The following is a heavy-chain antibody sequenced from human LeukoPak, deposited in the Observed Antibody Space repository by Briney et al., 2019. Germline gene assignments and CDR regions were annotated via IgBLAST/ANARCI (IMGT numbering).Heavy chain of an antibody. CDR1: GFTFSRYW. CDR3: ARAGGSGSQYSPDY. D-gene: IGHD3-10*01. Sequence: GGSLRLSCAASGFTFSRYWMSWVRQAPGKGLEWVANINQDGSERYSVDSVKGRFTISGDNAKNSLYLQMNGLRAEDTAVYYCARAGGSGSQYSPDYWGQGTLVTVSS. V-gene: IGHV3-7*01. J-gene: IGHJ4*02. CDR2: INQDGSER.